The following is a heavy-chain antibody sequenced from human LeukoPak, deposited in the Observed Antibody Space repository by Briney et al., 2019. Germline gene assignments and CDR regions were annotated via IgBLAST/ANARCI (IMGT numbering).Heavy chain of an antibody. CDR1: GFTVSSNY. CDR2: ISGSGGST. Sequence: PGGSLRLSCAASGFTVSSNYMSWVRQAPGKGLEWVSAISGSGGSTYYADSVKGRFTISRDNSKNTLYLQMNSLRAEDTAVYYCAKNKGSTTVTTSFDYWGQGTLVTVSS. J-gene: IGHJ4*02. V-gene: IGHV3-23*01. D-gene: IGHD4-11*01. CDR3: AKNKGSTTVTTSFDY.